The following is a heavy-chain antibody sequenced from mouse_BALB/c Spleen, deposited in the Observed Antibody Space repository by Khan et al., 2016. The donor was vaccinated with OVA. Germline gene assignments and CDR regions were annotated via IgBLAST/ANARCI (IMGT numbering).Heavy chain of an antibody. D-gene: IGHD2-1*01. V-gene: IGHV9-3-1*01. CDR1: GYTLTDYG. J-gene: IGHJ3*01. Sequence: QIQLVQSGPELKKSGETVKISCKASGYTLTDYGMNWVKQAPGKGLKWMGWINTYTGEATYADDFKGRFAFSLETSASTAYLQINNLKTEDTATYFCSRSNGNYWFAYWGQGTLVTVSA. CDR2: INTYTGEA. CDR3: SRSNGNYWFAY.